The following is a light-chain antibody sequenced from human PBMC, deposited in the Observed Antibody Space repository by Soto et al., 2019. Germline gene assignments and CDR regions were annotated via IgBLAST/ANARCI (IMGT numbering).Light chain of an antibody. J-gene: IGKJ1*01. V-gene: IGKV3-20*01. Sequence: EIVLTQSPGTLSLSPGERATLSCRASQRVSSSYLAWYQQKPGQAPRLLIYGASSRATGIPDRFSGSGYGTDFTLTISRLEPEDFAVYYCQQYGSSPRTFGQGTKVEIK. CDR1: QRVSSSY. CDR3: QQYGSSPRT. CDR2: GAS.